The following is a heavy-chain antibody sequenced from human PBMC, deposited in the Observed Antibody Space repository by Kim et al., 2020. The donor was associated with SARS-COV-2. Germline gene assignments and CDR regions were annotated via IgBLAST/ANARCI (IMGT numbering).Heavy chain of an antibody. CDR3: ARSAGNGYYGSGSYFDY. D-gene: IGHD3-10*01. J-gene: IGHJ4*02. Sequence: AVKGRFTISRDNAKNSLSLHMNSLRVEDTAVYFCARSAGNGYYGSGSYFDYWGQGTLVTVSS. V-gene: IGHV3-21*01.